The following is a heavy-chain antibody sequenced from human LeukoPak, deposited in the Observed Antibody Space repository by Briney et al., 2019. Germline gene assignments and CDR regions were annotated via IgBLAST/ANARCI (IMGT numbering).Heavy chain of an antibody. CDR2: IYYSGST. D-gene: IGHD6-19*01. CDR3: ARVRGQWLVPNYFDY. V-gene: IGHV4-39*07. CDR1: GGSISSSSYY. Sequence: SETLSLTCTVSGGSISSSSYYWGWIRQPPGKGLEWIGSIYYSGSTYYNPSLKSRVTISVDTSKNQFSLKLSSVTAADRAVYYCARVRGQWLVPNYFDYWGQGTLVTVSS. J-gene: IGHJ4*02.